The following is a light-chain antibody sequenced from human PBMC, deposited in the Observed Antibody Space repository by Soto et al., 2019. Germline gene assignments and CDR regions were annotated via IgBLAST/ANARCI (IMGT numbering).Light chain of an antibody. Sequence: DIQMTQSPSTLSASVGDSVTITCLASQNIERWLAWYQQKPGKAPKLLLYDVSSLESGVPSRFSGSGSGTEFILTINGLQPDDFATYFCQQFKSGTWTFGQGTKVDIK. J-gene: IGKJ1*01. CDR3: QQFKSGTWT. CDR2: DVS. CDR1: QNIERW. V-gene: IGKV1-5*01.